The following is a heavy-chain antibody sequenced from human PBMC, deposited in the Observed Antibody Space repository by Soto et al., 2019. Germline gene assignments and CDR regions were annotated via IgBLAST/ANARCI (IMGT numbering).Heavy chain of an antibody. J-gene: IGHJ5*02. CDR3: ARHCSELLWFGEYNYPTLHWFDP. CDR1: GGSISSSSYY. V-gene: IGHV4-39*01. D-gene: IGHD3-10*01. Sequence: QLQLQESGPGLVKPSETLSLTCTVSGGSISSSSYYWGWIRQPPGKGLEWIGSIYYSGSTYYNPSLKSRVTISVDTSKNQFSLKLSSVTAADTAVYYCARHCSELLWFGEYNYPTLHWFDPWGQGTLVTVSS. CDR2: IYYSGST.